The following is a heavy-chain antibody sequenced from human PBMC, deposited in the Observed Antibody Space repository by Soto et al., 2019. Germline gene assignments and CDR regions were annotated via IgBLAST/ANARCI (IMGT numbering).Heavy chain of an antibody. J-gene: IGHJ6*02. CDR3: ARHTYCGGDCYMDV. Sequence: PGESLKISCKGSGYSFTSYWITWVRQMPGKGPEWMGRIDPSDSYTNYSPSFQGHVTISADKSISTAYLQWGSLKASDTAMYYCARHTYCGGDCYMDVWGQGTTVTVSS. D-gene: IGHD2-21*02. CDR1: GYSFTSYW. V-gene: IGHV5-10-1*01. CDR2: IDPSDSYT.